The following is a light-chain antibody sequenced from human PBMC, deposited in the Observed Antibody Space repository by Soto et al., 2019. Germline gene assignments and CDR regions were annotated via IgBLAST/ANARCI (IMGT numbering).Light chain of an antibody. J-gene: IGKJ4*01. V-gene: IGKV3-15*01. CDR3: QQYNNWPPLT. Sequence: EIVMTQSPATLSVSPGERATFSCRASQSVSTNLAWYQQKPGQAPRLLIFGASTRATGIPARFSGSGSGTEFTLTISSLQSEDFALYYCQQYNNWPPLTFGGGTKVEIK. CDR1: QSVSTN. CDR2: GAS.